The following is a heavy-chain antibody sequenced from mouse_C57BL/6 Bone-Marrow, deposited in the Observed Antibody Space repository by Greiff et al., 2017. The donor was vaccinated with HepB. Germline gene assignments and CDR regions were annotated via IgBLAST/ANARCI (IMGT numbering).Heavy chain of an antibody. CDR3: AREGWLPPYFDG. CDR2: IHPNSGST. V-gene: IGHV1-64*01. CDR1: GYTFTSYW. D-gene: IGHD2-2*01. J-gene: IGHJ1*03. Sequence: QVQLQQPGAELVKPGASVKLSCKASGYTFTSYWMHWVKQRPGQGLEWIGMIHPNSGSTNYNEKFKSKATLTVDKSSSTAYMQLSSLTSEDSAVYYCAREGWLPPYFDGWGTGTTVTVSS.